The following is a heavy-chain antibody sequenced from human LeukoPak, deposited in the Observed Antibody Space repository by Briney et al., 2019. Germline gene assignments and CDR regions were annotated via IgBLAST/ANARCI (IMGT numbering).Heavy chain of an antibody. D-gene: IGHD6-19*01. CDR1: GFRFSSYS. Sequence: GGSLRLSCAASGFRFSSYSMNWVRQAPGKGLEWVSYISHTGSTMSYADSVKGRFTISRDNARNSLYLQMNSLRAEDTAVYYCARDAAGSGWYYWGQGTPVTVSS. CDR3: ARDAAGSGWYY. V-gene: IGHV3-48*04. J-gene: IGHJ4*02. CDR2: ISHTGSTM.